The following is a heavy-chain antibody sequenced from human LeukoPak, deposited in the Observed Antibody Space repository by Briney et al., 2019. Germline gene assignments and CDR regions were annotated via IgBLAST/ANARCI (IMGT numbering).Heavy chain of an antibody. CDR3: ARGGHCSSTSCYGDFDY. CDR1: GYTFTGYY. V-gene: IGHV1-2*02. D-gene: IGHD2-2*01. Sequence: ASVKVSCKASGYTFTGYYMHWVRQAPGQGLEWMGWINPNSGGTNYAQKFQGRVTVTRDTSISTAYMELSRLRSDDTAVYYCARGGHCSSTSCYGDFDYWGQGTLVTVSS. J-gene: IGHJ4*02. CDR2: INPNSGGT.